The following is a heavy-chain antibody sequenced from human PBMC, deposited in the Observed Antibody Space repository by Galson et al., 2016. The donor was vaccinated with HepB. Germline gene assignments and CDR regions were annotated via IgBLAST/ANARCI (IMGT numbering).Heavy chain of an antibody. J-gene: IGHJ6*02. CDR3: AMTRVDYTCLYQYGMDV. D-gene: IGHD2-2*01. CDR1: GGTFSNYG. CDR2: IIPVFPPA. V-gene: IGHV1-69*06. Sequence: VKVSCKASGGTFSNYGISWVRQAPGQGLEWMGGIIPVFPPANYAQRFQGRVTIIADKSTSTAHMELSNLRSDDTAVYFCAMTRVDYTCLYQYGMDVWGQGTTVTVSS.